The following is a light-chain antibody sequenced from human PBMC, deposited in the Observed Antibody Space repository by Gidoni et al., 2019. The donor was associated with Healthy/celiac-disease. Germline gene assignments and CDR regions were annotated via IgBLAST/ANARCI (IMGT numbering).Light chain of an antibody. CDR1: SSDVGGYNY. CDR2: DVS. CDR3: SSYTSSSTPLV. J-gene: IGLJ1*01. Sequence: QSALTQPVSVSGSPGQSITISCTGTSSDVGGYNYVSWYQHHPGNAPKLMIYDVSNRPSGVSNRFSGSKSGNTASLTISGLQAEDEADYYCSSYTSSSTPLVFGTGTKVTVL. V-gene: IGLV2-14*03.